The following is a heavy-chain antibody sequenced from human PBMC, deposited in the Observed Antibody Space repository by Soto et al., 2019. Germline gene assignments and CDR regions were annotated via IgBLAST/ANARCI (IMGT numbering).Heavy chain of an antibody. Sequence: QVQLVQSGAEVKKSGSSVKVACKVSGDTFSNYAINWVRRAPGQGLEWMGAIVPIFRTTNYAQKLQGRVTITADESTIPAYMELSRLRSHDTATYYCAREASAPGTFREDASDIWGQGTKVTVSS. CDR2: IVPIFRTT. J-gene: IGHJ3*02. CDR3: AREASAPGTFREDASDI. CDR1: GDTFSNYA. V-gene: IGHV1-69*12.